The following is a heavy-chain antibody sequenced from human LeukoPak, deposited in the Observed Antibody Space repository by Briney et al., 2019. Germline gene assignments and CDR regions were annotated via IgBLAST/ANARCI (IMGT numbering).Heavy chain of an antibody. J-gene: IGHJ4*02. V-gene: IGHV4-39*01. CDR1: GDSISSSSYY. CDR2: IYYSGST. D-gene: IGHD4-17*01. CDR3: ARQPATTVTTPHFDS. Sequence: SETLSLTCTVSGDSISSSSYYWGWIRQPPGKGLGWIGSIYYSGSTYYNPSLKSRVTISVDTSKNHFSLKLSSVTAADTAVYYCARQPATTVTTPHFDSWGQGTLVTVSS.